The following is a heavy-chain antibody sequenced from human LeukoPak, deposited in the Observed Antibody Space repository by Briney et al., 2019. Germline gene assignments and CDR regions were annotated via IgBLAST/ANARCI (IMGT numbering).Heavy chain of an antibody. V-gene: IGHV3-48*03. CDR2: ISSSGSTI. D-gene: IGHD2-2*03. CDR3: ARGDYGYCSSTSCYGYYYYGMDV. CDR1: GFTFSSYE. Sequence: PGGSLRLSCAASGFTFSSYEMNWVRQAPGKGLEWVSYISSSGSTIYYADSVKGRFTISRDNAKNSLYLQMNSLRAEDTAVYYCARGDYGYCSSTSCYGYYYYGMDVWSKGTTVTVSS. J-gene: IGHJ6*04.